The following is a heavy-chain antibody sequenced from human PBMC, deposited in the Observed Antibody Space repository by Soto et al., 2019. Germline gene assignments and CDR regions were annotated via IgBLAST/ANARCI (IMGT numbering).Heavy chain of an antibody. V-gene: IGHV1-3*05. J-gene: IGHJ5*02. Sequence: QVQLVQSGAEEKKPGASVKVSCKASGYTFTSHAMHWVRQAPGQRLEWMGWINAGNGNTKYSQKFQGRVTITTDTSASIGYMELSSLRSEDTAVYYCARDGIAAAGTSWFDPWGQGTLVTVSS. CDR3: ARDGIAAAGTSWFDP. CDR2: INAGNGNT. CDR1: GYTFTSHA. D-gene: IGHD6-13*01.